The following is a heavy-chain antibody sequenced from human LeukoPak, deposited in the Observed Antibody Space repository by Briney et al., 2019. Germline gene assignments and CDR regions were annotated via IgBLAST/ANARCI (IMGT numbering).Heavy chain of an antibody. V-gene: IGHV3-23*01. D-gene: IGHD3-9*01. CDR3: AKWVSFDWFPIDY. CDR1: GFTPSSYA. J-gene: IGHJ4*02. CDR2: ISGGGGST. Sequence: GGSLRLSCAASGFTPSSYAMGWVRQAPGKGLEWVSGISGGGGSTYYPDSVKGRFTICRDHSKNTLYLHMNSVRAEDTAVYYCAKWVSFDWFPIDYWGQGTLASVSS.